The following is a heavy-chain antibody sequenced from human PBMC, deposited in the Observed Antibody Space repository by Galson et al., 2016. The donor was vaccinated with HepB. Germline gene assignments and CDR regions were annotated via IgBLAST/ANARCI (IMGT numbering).Heavy chain of an antibody. Sequence: SVKVSCKASGGPFSSYGISCVRQAPGQGLEWMGGIIPIFETAHYAQKFQGRVTITADESTTTGYMEMSSLRSEDTAVYYCARHGAGFGYYYGMDVWGQGTTVTVSS. D-gene: IGHD3-16*01. CDR2: IIPIFETA. V-gene: IGHV1-69*13. J-gene: IGHJ6*02. CDR1: GGPFSSYG. CDR3: ARHGAGFGYYYGMDV.